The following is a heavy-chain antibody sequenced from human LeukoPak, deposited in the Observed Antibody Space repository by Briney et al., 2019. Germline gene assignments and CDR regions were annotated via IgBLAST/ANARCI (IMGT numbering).Heavy chain of an antibody. CDR3: ARRPYYSAGFDY. V-gene: IGHV3-48*03. CDR1: GFTFSGSA. CDR2: ITGSVSII. Sequence: PGGSLRLSCAASGFTFSGSAMHWVRQAPGKGLEWVSYITGSVSIIYYADSVKGRSTISRDNAKKSLYLQMNSLRAEDTAVYYCARRPYYSAGFDYWGQGTLVTVSS. J-gene: IGHJ4*02. D-gene: IGHD3-10*01.